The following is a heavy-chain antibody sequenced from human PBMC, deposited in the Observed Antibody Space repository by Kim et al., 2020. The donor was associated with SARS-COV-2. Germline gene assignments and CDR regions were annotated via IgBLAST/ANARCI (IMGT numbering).Heavy chain of an antibody. D-gene: IGHD5-18*01. Sequence: GESLKISCKGSGYTFTTYWISWVRQMPGKGLQWMGTIVPSDSHTNYSPSFQGHVTISADKFISTAYLQWNSLKASDTAMSYCASLRYSYGYGDYCGQGTL. CDR1: GYTFTTYW. J-gene: IGHJ4*02. CDR2: IVPSDSHT. CDR3: ASLRYSYGYGDY. V-gene: IGHV5-10-1*01.